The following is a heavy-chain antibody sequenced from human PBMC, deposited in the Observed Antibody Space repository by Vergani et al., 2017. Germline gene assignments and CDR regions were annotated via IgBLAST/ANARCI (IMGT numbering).Heavy chain of an antibody. CDR2: IYYSGST. CDR1: GGSISSSSYY. Sequence: QLQLQESGPGLVKPSETLSLTCTVSGGSISSSSYYWGWIRQPPGKGLEWIGSIYYSGSTYYNPSLKRRVTISVDTSKNQFSLKLSSVAAADTAVYCCAGHFSYFDCWGQGTLVTVSS. J-gene: IGHJ4*02. D-gene: IGHD2/OR15-2a*01. CDR3: AGHFSYFDC. V-gene: IGHV4-39*01.